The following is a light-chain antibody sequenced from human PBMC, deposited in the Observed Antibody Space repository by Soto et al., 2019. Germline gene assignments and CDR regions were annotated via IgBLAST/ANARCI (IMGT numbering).Light chain of an antibody. Sequence: EIVMTQSPATLSVSPGERATLSCRASQSISTNLAWYQQKPGQAPRLLIDGASTRDTGIPARFSGSGSGTDFTLTISRLQSEDFAVYYCQQYNNWPPLTFGGGTKVEIK. J-gene: IGKJ4*01. CDR2: GAS. CDR1: QSISTN. CDR3: QQYNNWPPLT. V-gene: IGKV3-15*01.